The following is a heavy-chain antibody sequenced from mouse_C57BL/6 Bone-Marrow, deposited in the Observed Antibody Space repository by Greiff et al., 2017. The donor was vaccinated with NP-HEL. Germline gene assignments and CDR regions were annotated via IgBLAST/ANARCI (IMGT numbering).Heavy chain of an antibody. D-gene: IGHD4-1*02. Sequence: EVKLVESGEGLVKPGGSLKLSCAASGFTFSSYAMSWVRQTPEKRLEWVAYISSGGDYLYYAEPVKGRFNISRDNARNTLYLQMRSLKSEDTAMYYCTRGQLVPCDYWGQGTTRTFSS. CDR3: TRGQLVPCDY. J-gene: IGHJ2*01. CDR1: GFTFSSYA. V-gene: IGHV5-9-1*02. CDR2: ISSGGDYL.